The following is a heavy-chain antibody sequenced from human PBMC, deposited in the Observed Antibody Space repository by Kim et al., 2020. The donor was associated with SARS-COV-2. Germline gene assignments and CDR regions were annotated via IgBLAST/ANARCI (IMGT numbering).Heavy chain of an antibody. J-gene: IGHJ6*02. D-gene: IGHD3-9*01. CDR1: GYTFTSYD. CDR2: MNPNSGNT. Sequence: ASVKVSCKASGYTFTSYDINWVRQATGQGLEWMGWMNPNSGNTGYAQKFQGRVTMTRNTSISTAYMELSSLRSEDTAVYYCARGGGGYFDWLLLSHYYGMDVWGQGTTVTVSS. CDR3: ARGGGGYFDWLLLSHYYGMDV. V-gene: IGHV1-8*01.